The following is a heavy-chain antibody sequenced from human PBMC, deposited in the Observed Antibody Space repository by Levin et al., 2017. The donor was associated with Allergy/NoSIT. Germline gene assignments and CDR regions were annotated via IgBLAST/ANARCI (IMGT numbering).Heavy chain of an antibody. V-gene: IGHV3-74*01. Sequence: PTGGSLRLSCAASGFTFSSYWMHWVRQAPGKGLVWVSRIYSDGSSTSYADSVKGRFTISRDNAKNTLYLQMNSLRAEDTAVYYCARVQGVGYLLEVDAFDIWGQGTMVTVSS. CDR1: GFTFSSYW. CDR2: IYSDGSST. D-gene: IGHD3-10*01. J-gene: IGHJ3*02. CDR3: ARVQGVGYLLEVDAFDI.